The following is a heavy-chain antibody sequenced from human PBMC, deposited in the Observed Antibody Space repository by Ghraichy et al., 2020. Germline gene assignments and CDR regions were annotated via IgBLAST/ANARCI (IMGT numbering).Heavy chain of an antibody. D-gene: IGHD2-2*01. Sequence: GGSLRLSCAASGFTFSDYYMSWIRQAPGTGLEWISYISSNDGTIYYADSVKGRFTISRDDAKNSLYLQMNSLRAEDTAEDYCASDGNRYCTSTSCQSGYYLDVMDVCGQCTTVTVSS. CDR1: GFTFSDYY. CDR2: ISSNDGTI. CDR3: ASDGNRYCTSTSCQSGYYLDVMDV. V-gene: IGHV3-11*01. J-gene: IGHJ6*02.